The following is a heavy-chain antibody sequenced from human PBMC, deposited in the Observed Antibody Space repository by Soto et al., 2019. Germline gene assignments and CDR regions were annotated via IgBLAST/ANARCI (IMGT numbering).Heavy chain of an antibody. D-gene: IGHD2-2*01. CDR2: IYYSGST. CDR3: ARGNCSTSCKVLWFFDL. J-gene: IGHJ2*01. V-gene: IGHV4-30-4*01. Sequence: SETLSLTCTVSGGSISSGDYYWSWIRQPPGKGLEWIGYIYYSGSTYYNPSLKSRVTISVDTSKNQFSLKLSSVTAADTAVYYCARGNCSTSCKVLWFFDLWDRGTLVTVSS. CDR1: GGSISSGDYY.